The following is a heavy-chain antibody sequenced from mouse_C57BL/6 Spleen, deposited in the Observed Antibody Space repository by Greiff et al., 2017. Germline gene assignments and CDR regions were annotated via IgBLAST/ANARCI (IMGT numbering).Heavy chain of an antibody. Sequence: EVMLVESGEGLVKPGGSLKLSCAASGFTFSSYAMSWVRQTPEKRLEWVAYISSGGDYIYYADTVKGRFTISRDNARNTLYLQMSSLKSEDTAMYYCTRAYGYDWFAYWGQGTLVTVSA. J-gene: IGHJ3*01. V-gene: IGHV5-9-1*02. CDR1: GFTFSSYA. CDR2: ISSGGDYI. CDR3: TRAYGYDWFAY. D-gene: IGHD2-2*01.